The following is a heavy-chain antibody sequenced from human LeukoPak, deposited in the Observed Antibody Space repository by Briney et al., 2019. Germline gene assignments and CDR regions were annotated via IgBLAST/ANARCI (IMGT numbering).Heavy chain of an antibody. CDR1: GFTFSSYV. D-gene: IGHD3-3*01. J-gene: IGHJ5*02. CDR3: ARAVDFWSGYPQPNWFDP. V-gene: IGHV3-30*04. Sequence: PGRSLRLSCAASGFTFSSYVMHWVRQAPGKGLEWVAVILFDGSNKYYADSVKGRFTISRDNSKNTLYLQVNSLRAEDTAVYYCARAVDFWSGYPQPNWFDPWGQGTLVTVSS. CDR2: ILFDGSNK.